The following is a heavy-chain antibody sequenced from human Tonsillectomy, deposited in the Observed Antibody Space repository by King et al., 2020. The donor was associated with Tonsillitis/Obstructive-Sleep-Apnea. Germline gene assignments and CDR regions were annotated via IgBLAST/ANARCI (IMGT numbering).Heavy chain of an antibody. J-gene: IGHJ6*03. CDR2: IIPILGIA. D-gene: IGHD1-26*01. CDR3: ARDERVGDYYYYYYMDV. Sequence: VQLVESGAEVKKPGSSVKVSCKASGGTFSSYAISWVRQAPGQGLEWVGRIIPILGIANYAQKFQGRVTITADKSTSTAYMELSSLRSEDTAVYYCARDERVGDYYYYYYMDVWGKGTTVTVSS. V-gene: IGHV1-69*09. CDR1: GGTFSSYA.